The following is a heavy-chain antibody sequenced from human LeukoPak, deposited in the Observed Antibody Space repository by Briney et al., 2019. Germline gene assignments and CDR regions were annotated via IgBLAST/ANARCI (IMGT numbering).Heavy chain of an antibody. J-gene: IGHJ5*02. CDR2: ISYDGSNK. Sequence: PGRSLRLSCAASGFTFSSYGMHWVRQAPGKGLEWVAVISYDGSNKYYADSVKGRFTISRDNSKNTLYLQMNSLRAEDTAVYYCANEFYRWGQGTLVTVSS. D-gene: IGHD3-3*01. V-gene: IGHV3-30*18. CDR1: GFTFSSYG. CDR3: ANEFYR.